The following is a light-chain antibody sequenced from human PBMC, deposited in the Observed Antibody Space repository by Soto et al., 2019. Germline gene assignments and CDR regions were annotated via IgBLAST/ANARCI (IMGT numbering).Light chain of an antibody. V-gene: IGKV3-11*01. CDR2: DAS. CDR1: QSVSRY. CDR3: QHRTTPFT. Sequence: EIVLTQSPATLSLSPGERATLSCRASQSVSRYLAWYQQKPGQAPRLLIYDASNRATGIPARFSGSGSGTDFTLTISSLEPEDFAVYYCQHRTTPFTFGGGTTVQIK. J-gene: IGKJ4*01.